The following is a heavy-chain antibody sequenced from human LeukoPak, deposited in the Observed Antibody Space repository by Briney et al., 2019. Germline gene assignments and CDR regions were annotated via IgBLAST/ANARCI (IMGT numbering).Heavy chain of an antibody. Sequence: PGRSLRLSCAASGFTFSSYAMHWVRQAPGKGLGWVAVISYDGSNKYYADSVKGRFTISRDNSKNTLYLQMNSLRAEDTAVYYCARGARGSGSHFDYWGQGTLVTVSS. J-gene: IGHJ4*02. V-gene: IGHV3-30*04. CDR1: GFTFSSYA. CDR2: ISYDGSNK. CDR3: ARGARGSGSHFDY. D-gene: IGHD6-19*01.